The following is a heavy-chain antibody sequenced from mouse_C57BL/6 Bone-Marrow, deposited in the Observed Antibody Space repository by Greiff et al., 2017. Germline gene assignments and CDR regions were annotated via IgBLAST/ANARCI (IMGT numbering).Heavy chain of an antibody. CDR1: GFNIKDDY. J-gene: IGHJ3*01. CDR3: TTNGVGPSWFAY. Sequence: VQLQQSGAELVRPGASVKLSCTASGFNIKDDYMHWVKQRPEQGLEWIGWIDPENGDTEYASKFQGKATITADTSSNPAYLQLSSLTSEDTAVYYCTTNGVGPSWFAYWGQGTLVTVSA. CDR2: IDPENGDT. V-gene: IGHV14-4*01.